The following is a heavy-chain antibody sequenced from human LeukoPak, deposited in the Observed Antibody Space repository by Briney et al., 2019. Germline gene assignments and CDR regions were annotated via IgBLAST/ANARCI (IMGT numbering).Heavy chain of an antibody. CDR2: IKQDGSEK. D-gene: IGHD6-19*01. CDR3: ASHRDSSGWPYYFDY. CDR1: GFTFSKYW. Sequence: GGSLRLSCAASGFTFSKYWMSWVRQAPGKGLEWVANIKQDGSEKYYVDSVKGRFTISRDNAKNSLYLQMNSLRAEDTAVYYCASHRDSSGWPYYFDYWGQGTLVTVSS. V-gene: IGHV3-7*01. J-gene: IGHJ4*02.